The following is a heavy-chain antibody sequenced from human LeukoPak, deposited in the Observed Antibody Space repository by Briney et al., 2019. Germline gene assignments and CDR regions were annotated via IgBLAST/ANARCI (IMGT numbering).Heavy chain of an antibody. Sequence: GGSLRLSCAASGFTFSSYSMNWVRQAPGKGLEWVSYISSSSSTIYYADSVKGRFTISRDNAKNSLYLQMNSLRAEDTALYYCARGAYNSGGTHENWGQGTLVTVSS. V-gene: IGHV3-48*01. J-gene: IGHJ4*02. CDR1: GFTFSSYS. CDR3: ARGAYNSGGTHEN. D-gene: IGHD3-22*01. CDR2: ISSSSSTI.